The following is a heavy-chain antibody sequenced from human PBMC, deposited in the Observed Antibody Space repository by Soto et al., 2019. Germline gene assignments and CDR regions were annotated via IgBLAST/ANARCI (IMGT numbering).Heavy chain of an antibody. CDR1: GYTCTSYD. J-gene: IGHJ5*02. Sequence: QVQLVQSGAEVKKPGASVKASCKASGYTCTSYDINWVRQATGQGLEWMGWMNPNSGNTGYAQKFQGRVTMTRNTSISTAYMELSSLRSEDTAVYYCARNYGDSGVSWFDPWGQGTLVTVSS. CDR2: MNPNSGNT. CDR3: ARNYGDSGVSWFDP. V-gene: IGHV1-8*01. D-gene: IGHD4-17*01.